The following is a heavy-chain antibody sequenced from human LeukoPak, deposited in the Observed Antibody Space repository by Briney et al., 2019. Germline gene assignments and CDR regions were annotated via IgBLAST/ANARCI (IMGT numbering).Heavy chain of an antibody. V-gene: IGHV4-38-2*02. J-gene: IGHJ4*02. CDR1: GYSISSGYY. CDR3: ARWQQFWVFDY. CDR2: IYHSGST. D-gene: IGHD5-24*01. Sequence: PSETLSLTCTVSGYSISSGYYWGWIRQPPGKGLEWIGSIYHSGSTYYNPSLKSRVTISVDTSKNQFSLKLSSVTAADTAVYYCARWQQFWVFDYWGQGTLVTVSS.